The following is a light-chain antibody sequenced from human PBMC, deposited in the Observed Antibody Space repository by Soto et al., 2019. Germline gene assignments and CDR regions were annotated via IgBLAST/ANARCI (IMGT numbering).Light chain of an antibody. CDR3: SSYTSSSTYV. V-gene: IGLV2-14*01. CDR2: EVA. CDR1: SSDVGEYNS. J-gene: IGLJ1*01. Sequence: QSALTRPASVSGSPGQSITISCTGTSSDVGEYNSVSWYQQHPGKAPKLIIYEVANRPSGVSDRFSGSKSGNTASLTISGLQAEDEADYYCSSYTSSSTYVFGVGTKVTVL.